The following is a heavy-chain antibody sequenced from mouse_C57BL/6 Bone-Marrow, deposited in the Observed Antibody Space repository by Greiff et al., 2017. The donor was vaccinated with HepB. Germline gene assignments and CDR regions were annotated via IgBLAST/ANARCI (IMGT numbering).Heavy chain of an antibody. D-gene: IGHD2-5*01. CDR1: GYTFTSYW. J-gene: IGHJ2*01. Sequence: VKLQQPGAELVKPGASVKLSCKASGYTFTSYWMHWVKQRPGQGLEWIGMIHPNSGSTNYNEKFKSKATLTVDKSSSTAYMQLSSLTSEDSAVYYCAREGYSNYESYFDYWGQGTTLTVSS. V-gene: IGHV1-64*01. CDR2: IHPNSGST. CDR3: AREGYSNYESYFDY.